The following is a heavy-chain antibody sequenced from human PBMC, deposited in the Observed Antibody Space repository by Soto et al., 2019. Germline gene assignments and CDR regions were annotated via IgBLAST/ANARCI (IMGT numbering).Heavy chain of an antibody. D-gene: IGHD1-26*01. CDR2: IIPIFGTA. Sequence: SVKVSCKASGGTLSSYAISWVRQAPGQGLEWMGGIIPIFGTANYAQKFQGRVTITADESTSTAYMELSSLRSEDTAVYYCARAYSGSYDAYYYYGMDVWGQGTTVTVSS. CDR1: GGTLSSYA. CDR3: ARAYSGSYDAYYYYGMDV. V-gene: IGHV1-69*13. J-gene: IGHJ6*02.